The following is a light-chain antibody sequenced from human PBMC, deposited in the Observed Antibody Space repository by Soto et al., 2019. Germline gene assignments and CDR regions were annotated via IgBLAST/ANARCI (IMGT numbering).Light chain of an antibody. V-gene: IGKV3-15*01. Sequence: IVLTQSPGTLSLSPGERATLSCRASQSVSNNYLAWYQQKPGQAPRLLIYGTSTRATGVPARFSGSGSGTDFTLTISSLQAADFAVYHCQHYNNWPITFGQGTRLEI. CDR1: QSVSNN. CDR3: QHYNNWPIT. CDR2: GTS. J-gene: IGKJ5*01.